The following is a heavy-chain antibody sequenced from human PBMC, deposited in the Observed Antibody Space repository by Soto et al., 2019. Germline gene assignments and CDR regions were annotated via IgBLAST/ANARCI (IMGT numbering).Heavy chain of an antibody. V-gene: IGHV1-69*01. CDR3: ARDPYESGPYQTVGVTCFGMAV. J-gene: IGHJ6*02. CDR1: GGTFRSYC. Sequence: QVQLVQSGAEVKKPGSSVKVSCQASGGTFRSYCVSWVRQAPGQGLEWMGGVIRLFGTPNYAQKIQGRVTITADESTTYMELRSLRYEDAAVYYCARDPYESGPYQTVGVTCFGMAVLGQGTTVTVSS. CDR2: VIRLFGTP. D-gene: IGHD2-21*02.